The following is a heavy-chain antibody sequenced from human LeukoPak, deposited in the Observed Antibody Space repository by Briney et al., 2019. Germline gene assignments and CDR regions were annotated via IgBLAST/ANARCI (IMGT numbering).Heavy chain of an antibody. CDR3: ARDEMEHHGSYYDF. CDR1: GYSIGIGYY. CDR2: IYHSGAT. Sequence: SETLSLTCTVSGYSIGIGYYWGWIRQSPGKGLEWIGSIYHSGATYYNPSLQSRVTMSVDTSKNQFSLNLSSVTAADTAVYYCARDEMEHHGSYYDFWGQGTLVFVSS. J-gene: IGHJ4*02. V-gene: IGHV4-38-2*02. D-gene: IGHD1/OR15-1a*01.